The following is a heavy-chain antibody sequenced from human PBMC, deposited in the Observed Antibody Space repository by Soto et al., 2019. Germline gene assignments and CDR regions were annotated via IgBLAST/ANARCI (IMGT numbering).Heavy chain of an antibody. V-gene: IGHV4-59*08. CDR3: ARRYGLSAFDI. D-gene: IGHD3-10*01. CDR1: ICSIISYY. Sequence: SDTLYLTCPVYICSIISYYWSWILQPPGTGLERIEDIDYSGRTNYNPSLKSRVTISVDTSKNQFSLKLSFVTAADTAVYFCARRYGLSAFDIWGQGTMVT. J-gene: IGHJ3*02. CDR2: IDYSGRT.